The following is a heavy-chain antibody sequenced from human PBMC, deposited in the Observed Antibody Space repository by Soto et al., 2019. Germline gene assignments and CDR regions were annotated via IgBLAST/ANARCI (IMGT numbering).Heavy chain of an antibody. CDR1: GGTFSSYA. D-gene: IGHD3-3*01. CDR3: ARGSFIGVATPSYYYGMDV. J-gene: IGHJ6*02. V-gene: IGHV1-69*06. CDR2: IIPIFGTA. Sequence: SVKVSCKASGGTFSSYAISWVRQAPGQGLEWMGGIIPIFGTANYAQKFQGRVTITADKSTSTAYMELSSLRSEDTAVYYCARGSFIGVATPSYYYGMDVWGQGTTVTVSS.